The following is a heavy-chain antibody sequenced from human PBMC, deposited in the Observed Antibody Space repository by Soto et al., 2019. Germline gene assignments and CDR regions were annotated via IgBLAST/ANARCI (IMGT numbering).Heavy chain of an antibody. D-gene: IGHD3-22*01. J-gene: IGHJ4*02. V-gene: IGHV4-34*01. CDR3: ARESYYDSSGL. CDR1: GGSFSGYY. Sequence: QVQLQQWGAGLLKPSETLSFTCAVYGGSFSGYYWSWIHQPPGKGLEWIGEINHSGSTNYNPSLKSRVTISVDTSKNQFSLKLSSVTAADSAVYYCARESYYDSSGLWGQGTLVTVSS. CDR2: INHSGST.